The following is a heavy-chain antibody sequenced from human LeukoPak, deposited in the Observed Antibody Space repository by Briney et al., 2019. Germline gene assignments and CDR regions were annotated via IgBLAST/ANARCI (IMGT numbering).Heavy chain of an antibody. D-gene: IGHD1-26*01. CDR1: GYTLTELS. V-gene: IGHV1-24*01. CDR2: FDPEDGET. CDR3: ATGGISGSYWNNWFDP. Sequence: ASVKVSCKVSGYTLTELSVHWVRQAPGKGLEWMGGFDPEDGETIYAQKFQGRVTMTEDTSTDTAYMELSSLRSEDTAVYYCATGGISGSYWNNWFDPWGQGTLVTVSS. J-gene: IGHJ5*02.